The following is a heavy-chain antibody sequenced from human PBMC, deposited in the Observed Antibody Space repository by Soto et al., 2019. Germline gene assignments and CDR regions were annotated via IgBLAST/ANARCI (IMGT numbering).Heavy chain of an antibody. J-gene: IGHJ5*02. CDR3: ARGESWFDP. V-gene: IGHV4-34*01. Sequence: SETLSLTCAVYGGSFSGYYWSWIRQPPGKGLEWIGEINHSGSTNYNPSLKSRVTISVDTSKNQFSLKLSSVTAADTAVYYCARGESWFDPWGQGTLVTVSS. CDR2: INHSGST. CDR1: GGSFSGYY.